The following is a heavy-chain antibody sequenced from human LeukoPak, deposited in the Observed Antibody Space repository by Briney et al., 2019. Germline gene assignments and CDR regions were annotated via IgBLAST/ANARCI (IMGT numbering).Heavy chain of an antibody. CDR1: GGSFSGYY. Sequence: PSETLSLTCAVYGGSFSGYYWSWIRQTPGKGLEWIGEINHSGSTNYNPSLKSRVTISVDTSKNQFSLKLSSVTAADTAVYYCATGTTVVTNYYYYYYMDVWGKGTTVTVSS. D-gene: IGHD4-23*01. CDR2: INHSGST. CDR3: ATGTTVVTNYYYYYYMDV. J-gene: IGHJ6*03. V-gene: IGHV4-34*01.